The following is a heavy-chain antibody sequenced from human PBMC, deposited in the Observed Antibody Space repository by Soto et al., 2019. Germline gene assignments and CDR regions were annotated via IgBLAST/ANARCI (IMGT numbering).Heavy chain of an antibody. Sequence: PGGSLGLSCAASGFTFSSYAMHWVRQAPGKGLEWVAVISYDASDKYYADSVKGRFTISRDNSKNTLYLQMNGLRAEDTALYYCARETESFDSWGQGTLVTVSS. CDR2: ISYDASDK. CDR3: ARETESFDS. CDR1: GFTFSSYA. J-gene: IGHJ4*02. V-gene: IGHV3-30-3*01.